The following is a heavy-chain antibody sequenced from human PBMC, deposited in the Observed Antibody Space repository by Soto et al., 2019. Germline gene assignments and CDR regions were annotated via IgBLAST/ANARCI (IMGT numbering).Heavy chain of an antibody. CDR1: GFTFSSYS. V-gene: IGHV3-23*01. J-gene: IGHJ4*02. Sequence: RGSLRLSCAASGFTFSSYSMSWFRQAPGKGLEWVSGFRTSGDGGTTYYADSVKGRFTIYRDNSKNTLFLQMNSLRAEDTAIYYCAKKVNSGSGSQYFDYWGQGTLGTVS. CDR2: FRTSGDGGTT. CDR3: AKKVNSGSGSQYFDY. D-gene: IGHD3-10*01.